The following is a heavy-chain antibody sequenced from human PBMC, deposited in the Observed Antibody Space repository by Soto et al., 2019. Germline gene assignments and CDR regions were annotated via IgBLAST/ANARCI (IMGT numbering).Heavy chain of an antibody. CDR1: GCSISTSRSY. V-gene: IGHV4-39*01. CDR2: IFYSGST. J-gene: IGHJ5*02. D-gene: IGHD1-1*01. Sequence: SETLSLTCNVSGCSISTSRSYWAWIRQPPGKGLEWLANIFYSGSTYYNPSLASRVTVSVDTSKNESSLKLRSVTAADTAVYYCARQPTTGDTDLWFDPWGQGTLVTVSS. CDR3: ARQPTTGDTDLWFDP.